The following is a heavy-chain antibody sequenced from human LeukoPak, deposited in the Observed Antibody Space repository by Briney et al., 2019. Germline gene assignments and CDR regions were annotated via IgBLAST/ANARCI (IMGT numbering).Heavy chain of an antibody. Sequence: SETLSLTCAVSGGSISSGSYSWSWIRQPPGKGLEWIGYIYPRGSTYYNPSLKSRVILSLDKSANQFSLRLSSVTAADTAVYYCARHHYQLSALDYWGQGTLVTVSS. D-gene: IGHD2-2*01. CDR3: ARHHYQLSALDY. V-gene: IGHV4-30-2*01. CDR1: GGSISSGSYS. J-gene: IGHJ4*02. CDR2: IYPRGST.